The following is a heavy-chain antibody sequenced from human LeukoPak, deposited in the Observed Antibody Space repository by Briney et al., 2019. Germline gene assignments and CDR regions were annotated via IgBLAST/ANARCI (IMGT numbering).Heavy chain of an antibody. CDR1: GFTFRSYA. J-gene: IGHJ4*02. V-gene: IGHV3-23*01. Sequence: PGGSLRLSCAASGFTFRSYAMSWVRQAPGKGLEWVSVITDSGVTTFYADSVKGRFTISRDNSKSTLYLQMNSLSAEDSAIYYCAKLWRGSYPRYFDYWGQGALVTVSS. D-gene: IGHD1-26*01. CDR2: ITDSGVTT. CDR3: AKLWRGSYPRYFDY.